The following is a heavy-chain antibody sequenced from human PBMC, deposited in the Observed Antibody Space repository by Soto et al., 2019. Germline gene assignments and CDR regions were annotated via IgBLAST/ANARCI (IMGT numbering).Heavy chain of an antibody. D-gene: IGHD6-13*01. CDR2: MNPNSGNT. V-gene: IGHV1-8*01. J-gene: IGHJ5*02. CDR1: GYTFTSYD. CDR3: ARGRSSSWYGDRLDWLDL. Sequence: ASVKVSCKASGYTFTSYDINWVRQATGQGLEWMGWMNPNSGNTGYAQKFQGRVTMTRNTSISTAYMELSSLRSEDTAVYYCARGRSSSWYGDRLDWLDLWGQGTLDTVSS.